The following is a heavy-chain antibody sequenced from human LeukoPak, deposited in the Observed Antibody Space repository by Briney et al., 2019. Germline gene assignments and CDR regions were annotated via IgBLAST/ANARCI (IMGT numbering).Heavy chain of an antibody. CDR2: VYYSGIT. J-gene: IGHJ4*02. V-gene: IGHV4-61*01. CDR3: AGLSTYYYDRSGYSD. CDR1: GGSVSSGSYY. D-gene: IGHD3-22*01. Sequence: PSETLSLTCTVSGGSVSSGSYYWSWIRQPPGKGLEWTGYVYYSGITNYNPSLKSRVTISLDTSRNQFSLKLTSVTAADTAVYYCAGLSTYYYDRSGYSDWGQGTLVTVSS.